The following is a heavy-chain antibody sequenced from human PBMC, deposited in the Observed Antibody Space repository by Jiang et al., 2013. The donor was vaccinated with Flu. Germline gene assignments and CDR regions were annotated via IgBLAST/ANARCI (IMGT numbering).Heavy chain of an antibody. Sequence: GLVKPSDTLSLTCAVSGYSISSSNWWGWIRQPPGKGLEWIGYIYYSGSTYYNPSLKSRVTMSVDTSKNQFSLKLSSVTAVDTAVYYCARTWSSELYGVPSGVGFDYWGQGTLVTVSS. D-gene: IGHD3-10*01. V-gene: IGHV4-28*01. CDR2: IYYSGST. CDR1: GYSISSSNW. CDR3: ARTWSSELYGVPSGVGFDY. J-gene: IGHJ4*02.